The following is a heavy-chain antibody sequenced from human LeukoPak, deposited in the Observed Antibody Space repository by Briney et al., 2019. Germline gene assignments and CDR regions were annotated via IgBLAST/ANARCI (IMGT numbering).Heavy chain of an antibody. CDR2: MRSDGTSK. CDR3: AKDRPIKGGFDP. J-gene: IGHJ5*02. V-gene: IGHV3-30*02. D-gene: IGHD3-16*01. Sequence: GGSLRLSCVASGFSLTTYGMLWVRQAPGKGLQWVAFMRSDGTSKYYGDSVEGRFTISRDNSKSTLYLLMNSLSAEDTGIYYFAKDRPIKGGFDPWGQGTPVTVSS. CDR1: GFSLTTYG.